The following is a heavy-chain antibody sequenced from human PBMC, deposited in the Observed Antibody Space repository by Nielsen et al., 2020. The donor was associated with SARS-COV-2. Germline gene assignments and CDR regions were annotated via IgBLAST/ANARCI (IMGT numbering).Heavy chain of an antibody. J-gene: IGHJ4*02. D-gene: IGHD1-26*01. CDR3: ATVWAIVGAPTLDY. CDR1: GYTFTGYY. V-gene: IGHV1-2*02. Sequence: SVKVSCKASGYTFTGYYMHWVRQAPGQGLEWMGWINPNSGGTNYAQKFQGRVTMTEDTSTDTAYMELSSLRSEDTAVYYCATVWAIVGAPTLDYWGQGTLVTVSS. CDR2: INPNSGGT.